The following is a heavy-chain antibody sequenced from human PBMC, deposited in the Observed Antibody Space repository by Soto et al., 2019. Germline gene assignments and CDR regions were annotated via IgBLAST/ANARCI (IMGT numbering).Heavy chain of an antibody. CDR1: GFTFSSYA. J-gene: IGHJ4*02. D-gene: IGHD3-10*01. CDR3: AGYLLRGVRGYFDY. CDR2: ISGSGGST. Sequence: EVQLLESGGGLVQPGGSLRLSCAASGFTFSSYAMSWVRQTPGKGLEWVSAISGSGGSTYYADSVKGRFTISRDNSKNTLYLQMNSLRAEDTAVYYCAGYLLRGVRGYFDYWGQGTLVTVSS. V-gene: IGHV3-23*01.